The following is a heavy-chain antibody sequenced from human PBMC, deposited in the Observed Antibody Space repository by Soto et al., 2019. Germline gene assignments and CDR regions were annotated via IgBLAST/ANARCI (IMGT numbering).Heavy chain of an antibody. D-gene: IGHD5-18*01. CDR1: GFSLSTRGVG. CDR3: AHRPRGYSYYFDY. J-gene: IGHJ4*02. V-gene: IGHV2-5*02. CDR2: LYWDNDK. Sequence: QITLKESGPTLVKPTQTLTLTCTFSGFSLSTRGVGVGWIRQPPGKALEWLALLYWDNDKGYSPSLKSRLTITKDASTNQVVLTVTNVDPVDTATYYCAHRPRGYSYYFDYWGQGTLVTVSS.